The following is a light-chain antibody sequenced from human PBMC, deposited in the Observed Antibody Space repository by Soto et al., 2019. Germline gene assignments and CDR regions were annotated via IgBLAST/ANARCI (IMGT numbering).Light chain of an antibody. CDR1: SRDVGGYNY. V-gene: IGLV2-8*01. Sequence: QSALTQPPSASGSPGQSVTISCSGTSRDVGGYNYVSWYQQHPGKAPKLMIYEVSKRPSGVPDRFSGFKSGNTASLIVSGLQAEDEADYYCATWDDDLYTPIIGGGTKLTVL. CDR2: EVS. J-gene: IGLJ2*01. CDR3: ATWDDDLYTPI.